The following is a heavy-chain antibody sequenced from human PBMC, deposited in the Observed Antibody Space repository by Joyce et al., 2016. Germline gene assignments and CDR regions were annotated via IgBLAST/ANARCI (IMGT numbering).Heavy chain of an antibody. CDR1: GGSGSNSNYY. Sequence: QLHLQQSGPGLVKPSETLSLTCTVSGGSGSNSNYYWGWIRQPPGKGLEWIGSVYYSGRRYYNASLRSRVTMSEDTSRSHFSLNLSSVTAADTAVYYCVGFTINDCMDVWGKGTSVPVSS. J-gene: IGHJ6*03. D-gene: IGHD5-24*01. V-gene: IGHV4-39*02. CDR3: VGFTINDCMDV. CDR2: VYYSGRR.